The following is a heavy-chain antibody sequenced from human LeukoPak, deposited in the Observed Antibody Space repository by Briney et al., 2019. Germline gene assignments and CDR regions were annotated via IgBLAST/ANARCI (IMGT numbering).Heavy chain of an antibody. CDR2: IKSKTDGGTT. V-gene: IGHV3-15*01. Sequence: GGSLSSSCAALGLPLSNAWMSWARQAPGKGLEWVGRIKSKTDGGTTDYAAPVKGRFTISRDDSKNTLYLQMNSLKTEDTAVYYCTTFEGYWGQGTLVTVSS. CDR1: GLPLSNAW. J-gene: IGHJ4*02. CDR3: TTFEGY.